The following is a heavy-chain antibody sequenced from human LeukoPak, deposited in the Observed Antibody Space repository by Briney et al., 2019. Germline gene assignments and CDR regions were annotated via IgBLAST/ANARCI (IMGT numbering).Heavy chain of an antibody. CDR3: AISTLSDYGEGGFDY. Sequence: QPGRSLRLSCAAYGFTFSSYAMHWVRQAPGKGLEWVAVISYDGSNKYYADSVKGRFTISRDNSKNTLYLQMNSLRAKDTALYYCAISTLSDYGEGGFDYWGQGTLVTVSS. CDR1: GFTFSSYA. D-gene: IGHD4-17*01. V-gene: IGHV3-30-3*01. J-gene: IGHJ4*02. CDR2: ISYDGSNK.